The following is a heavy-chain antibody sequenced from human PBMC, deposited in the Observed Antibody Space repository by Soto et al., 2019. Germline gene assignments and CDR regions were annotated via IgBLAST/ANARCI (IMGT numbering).Heavy chain of an antibody. J-gene: IGHJ5*02. CDR3: ASTYYYGSGSYTNWFDP. CDR2: ISSSSSTI. D-gene: IGHD3-10*01. V-gene: IGHV3-48*01. Sequence: PGGSLRLSCAASGFTFSSYSMNWVRQAPGKGLEWVSYISSSSSTIYHADSVKGRFTISRDNAKNSLYLQMNSLRAEDTAVYYCASTYYYGSGSYTNWFDPWGQGTLVTVSS. CDR1: GFTFSSYS.